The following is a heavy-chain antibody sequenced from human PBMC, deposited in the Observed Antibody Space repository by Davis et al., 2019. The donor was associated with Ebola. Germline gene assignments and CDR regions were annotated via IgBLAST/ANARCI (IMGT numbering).Heavy chain of an antibody. D-gene: IGHD2-15*01. CDR3: AKDRCSGGSCHFDY. Sequence: GGSLRLSCAASGITLSGYGMHWVRQAPGEGLEWVAVISKDGSNKKYVDSVKGRFTISRDNSKNTLYLQMNSLTTEDTALYYCAKDRCSGGSCHFDYWGQGTLVTVSS. V-gene: IGHV3-30*18. CDR2: ISKDGSNK. CDR1: GITLSGYG. J-gene: IGHJ4*02.